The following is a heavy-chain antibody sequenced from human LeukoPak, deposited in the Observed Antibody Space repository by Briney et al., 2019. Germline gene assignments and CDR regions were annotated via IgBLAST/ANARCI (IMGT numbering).Heavy chain of an antibody. Sequence: PGGSLRLSCAASGFTLSSYAMSWVRQAPGKGLEWVSAISGSGGSTYYADSVKGRFTISRDNSKNTLYLQMNSLRAEDTAVYYCAKLGGLSLVPFYYFDYWGQGTLVTVSS. V-gene: IGHV3-23*01. CDR1: GFTLSSYA. J-gene: IGHJ4*02. CDR2: ISGSGGST. CDR3: AKLGGLSLVPFYYFDY. D-gene: IGHD3-16*01.